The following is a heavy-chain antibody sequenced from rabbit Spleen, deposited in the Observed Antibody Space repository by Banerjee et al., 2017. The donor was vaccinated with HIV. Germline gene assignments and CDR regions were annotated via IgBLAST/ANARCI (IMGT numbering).Heavy chain of an antibody. Sequence: QSLEESGGDLVKPGASLTLTCTVSGFTISSTYWICWVRQAPGKGLEWIACIYGGSSGSTYYASWAKGRFTISKTSSTTVTLQMTSLTAADTATYFCARGDSLYYFNLWGQGTLVTVS. D-gene: IGHD2-1*01. J-gene: IGHJ4*01. V-gene: IGHV1S40*01. CDR2: IYGGSSGST. CDR3: ARGDSLYYFNL. CDR1: GFTISSTYW.